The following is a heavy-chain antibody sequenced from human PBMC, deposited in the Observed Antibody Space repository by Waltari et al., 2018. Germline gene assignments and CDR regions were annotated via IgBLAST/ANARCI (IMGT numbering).Heavy chain of an antibody. CDR3: AREAAADIYYYYYMDV. CDR1: GGSLSSYY. V-gene: IGHV4-4*07. J-gene: IGHJ6*03. Sequence: QVQLQESGPGLVKPSETLSLTCTVSGGSLSSYYWRWIRQPAGKGLEWIGRIYTSGSTNYNPSLKSRVTMSVDTSKNQFSLKLSSVTAADTAVYYCAREAAADIYYYYYMDVWGKGTTVTISS. D-gene: IGHD6-13*01. CDR2: IYTSGST.